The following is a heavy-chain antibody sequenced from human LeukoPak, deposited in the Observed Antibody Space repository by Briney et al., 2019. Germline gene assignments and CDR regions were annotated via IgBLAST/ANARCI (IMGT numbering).Heavy chain of an antibody. CDR2: ISGSGGST. V-gene: IGHV3-23*01. J-gene: IGHJ2*01. D-gene: IGHD7-27*01. Sequence: QPGGSLRLSCAASGFTFSSYAMSWVRQAPGKGLEWVSAISGSGGSTYYADSVKGRFTISRDNSKNTLYLQMNSLRAEDTAVYYCARQLGKALGRKNWYFDLWGRGTLVTVSS. CDR3: ARQLGKALGRKNWYFDL. CDR1: GFTFSSYA.